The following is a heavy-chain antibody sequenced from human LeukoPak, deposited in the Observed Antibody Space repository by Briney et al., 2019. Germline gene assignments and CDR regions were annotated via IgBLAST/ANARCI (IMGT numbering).Heavy chain of an antibody. CDR2: IKSDGSSA. V-gene: IGHV3-74*01. J-gene: IGHJ5*02. Sequence: GGSLRLSCEAAGFIFSTYWMHWVRQAPGEGLVWVSRIKSDGSSAGYADSVKGRFTISRDNARDTLYLQMNSLRAEDTAVYYCTRADDGSGKNWIDLWGQGSLVTVSS. CDR1: GFIFSTYW. CDR3: TRADDGSGKNWIDL. D-gene: IGHD3-10*01.